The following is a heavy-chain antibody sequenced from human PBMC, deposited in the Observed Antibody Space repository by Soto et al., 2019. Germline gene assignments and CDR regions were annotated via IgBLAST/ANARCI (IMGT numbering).Heavy chain of an antibody. Sequence: SETLSLTCTVSGGSISSSSYYWGWIRQPPGKGLEWIGSIYYSGSTYYNPSLKSRVTISVDTSKNQFSLRLSSVTAADTAVYYCANVAPTLYYFDSWGQGTLVTVSS. J-gene: IGHJ4*02. CDR1: GGSISSSSYY. CDR3: ANVAPTLYYFDS. V-gene: IGHV4-39*07. CDR2: IYYSGST.